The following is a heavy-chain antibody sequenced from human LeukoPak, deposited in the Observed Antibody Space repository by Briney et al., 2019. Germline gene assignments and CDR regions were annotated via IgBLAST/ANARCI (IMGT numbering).Heavy chain of an antibody. V-gene: IGHV1-2*02. CDR1: GYTFTGYY. D-gene: IGHD3-3*01. CDR2: INPNSGGT. J-gene: IGHJ5*02. CDR3: ARRKDFWSGYYS. Sequence: ASVKVSCKASGYTFTGYYMHWVRQAPGQGLEWMGWINPNSGGTNYAQKFQGRVTMTRDTSISTAYMELSRLRSDDTAVYYCARRKDFWSGYYSWGQGTLVTVPS.